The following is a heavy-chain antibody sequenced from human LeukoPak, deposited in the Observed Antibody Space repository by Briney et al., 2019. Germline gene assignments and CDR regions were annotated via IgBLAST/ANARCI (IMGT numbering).Heavy chain of an antibody. J-gene: IGHJ4*02. CDR1: GYTFNSYG. CDR2: ITVYNGNT. D-gene: IGHD2-15*01. V-gene: IGHV1-18*01. CDR3: ARDSDCSGGGCYFDY. Sequence: ASVKVSCKASGYTFNSYGISWVRQAPGQGLEWMGWITVYNGNTHYAQKLQGRVTMTTDTSTSTAYMELRSLRSDDTAVYYCARDSDCSGGGCYFDYWGQGTLVSVSS.